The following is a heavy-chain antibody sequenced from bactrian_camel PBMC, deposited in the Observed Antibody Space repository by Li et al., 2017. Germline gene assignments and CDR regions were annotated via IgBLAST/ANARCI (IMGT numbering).Heavy chain of an antibody. J-gene: IGHJ4*01. CDR2: SKARGGFT. CDR1: GLLFSIFD. Sequence: QLVESGGGLVQPGGSLRLSCAASGLLFSIFDMYWVRQAPGKGLEWVASSKARGGFTYYNNAVKGRFTISRDSAKNTLYLQMNSLKPEDTGKYYCATGIGGQNAGQGTQVTV. D-gene: IGHD7*01. V-gene: IGHV3S40*01.